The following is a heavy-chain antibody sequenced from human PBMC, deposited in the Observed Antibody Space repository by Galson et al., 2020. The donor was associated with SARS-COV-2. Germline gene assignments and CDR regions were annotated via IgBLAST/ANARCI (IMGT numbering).Heavy chain of an antibody. D-gene: IGHD3-16*01. J-gene: IGHJ2*01. CDR1: GYPFNRYG. CDR3: ARSGRGTYRYFDL. CDR2: ISGSNGNT. Sequence: ASVKVSCTASGYPFNRYGISWVRQAPGQGLEWIGWISGSNGNTNYVQKLQGRVTMTTDTSMGTAFMELRSLRFDDTAVYYCARSGRGTYRYFDLWGRGTLVTVSS. V-gene: IGHV1-18*01.